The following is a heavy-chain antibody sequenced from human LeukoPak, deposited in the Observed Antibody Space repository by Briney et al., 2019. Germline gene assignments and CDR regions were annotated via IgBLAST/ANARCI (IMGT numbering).Heavy chain of an antibody. CDR1: GGSFSGYY. V-gene: IGHV4-34*01. CDR2: INHSGST. CDR3: ASQTIVAVPYYYYGMDV. Sequence: PSETLSLTCAVYGGSFSGYYWSWIRQPPGKGLEWFGEINHSGSTNYNPSLKSRVTISVDTSKNQFSLKLSSVTAADTAVYYCASQTIVAVPYYYYGMDVWGQGTTVTVSS. J-gene: IGHJ6*02. D-gene: IGHD6-13*01.